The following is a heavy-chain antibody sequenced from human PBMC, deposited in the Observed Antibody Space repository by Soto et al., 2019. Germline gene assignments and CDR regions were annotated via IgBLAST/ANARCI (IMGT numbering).Heavy chain of an antibody. CDR3: VRTGYSYGYLFDY. D-gene: IGHD5-18*01. Sequence: GGSLRLSCAASGFTFDDYTMHWVRQAPGKGLEWVSLISWDGGSTYYADSVKGRFTISRDNSKNSLYLQMNSLRTEDTALYYCVRTGYSYGYLFDYWGQGTLV. CDR1: GFTFDDYT. V-gene: IGHV3-43*01. CDR2: ISWDGGST. J-gene: IGHJ4*02.